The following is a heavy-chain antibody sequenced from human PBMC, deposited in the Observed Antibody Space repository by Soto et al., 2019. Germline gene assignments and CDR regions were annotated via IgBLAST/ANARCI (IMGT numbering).Heavy chain of an antibody. J-gene: IGHJ5*02. V-gene: IGHV1-8*01. CDR3: ARERETRGFAP. CDR2: MNPNSGNA. CDR1: GYTFTSYD. Sequence: QVQLVQSGAEVKKPGASVKVSCKASGYTFTSYDINWVRQATGQGLEWMGWMNPNSGNAGYAQRFQGRVTMTRNTSITTAYLELSSLRSEDTAVYYCARERETRGFAPWGQGTLVTVSS. D-gene: IGHD1-26*01.